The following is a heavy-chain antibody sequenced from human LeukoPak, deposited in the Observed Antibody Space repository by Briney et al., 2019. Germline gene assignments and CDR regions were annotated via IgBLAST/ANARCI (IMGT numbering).Heavy chain of an antibody. D-gene: IGHD3-22*01. V-gene: IGHV4-59*08. J-gene: IGHJ6*02. CDR3: ARDSSGYHRSQNYYYYYGMDV. CDR2: FYYSGST. Sequence: SETLSLTCTVSGGSISSYYWSWIRQPPGKGLEWIGYFYYSGSTNYNPSLKSRVTISVDTSKNQFSLKLSSVTAADTAVYYCARDSSGYHRSQNYYYYYGMDVWGQGTTVTVSS. CDR1: GGSISSYY.